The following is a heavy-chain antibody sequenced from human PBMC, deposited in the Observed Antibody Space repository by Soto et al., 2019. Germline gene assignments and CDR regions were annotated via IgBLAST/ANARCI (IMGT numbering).Heavy chain of an antibody. V-gene: IGHV4-59*01. CDR2: IYHTGTT. CDR3: TRVPLDYTCGPDF. CDR1: GSSMSDYY. D-gene: IGHD3-16*01. Sequence: QVQLQESGPGLVKPSGTLSLTCHVSGSSMSDYYWSWIRQSPGKGLEWFGYIYHTGTTNYNPSLKSRVTMSIDTSSNQFSLRVRSVTAADTAVYFCTRVPLDYTCGPDFWGQGTLVTVSS. J-gene: IGHJ4*02.